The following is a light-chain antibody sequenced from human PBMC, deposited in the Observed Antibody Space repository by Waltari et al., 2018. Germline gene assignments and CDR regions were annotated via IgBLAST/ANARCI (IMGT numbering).Light chain of an antibody. CDR2: KNN. J-gene: IGLJ2*01. V-gene: IGLV6-57*03. Sequence: VFTQPHSVSGSPGQTVSISCIRRSGRIDSKYVQWYQQRPGSAPKTVIYKNNQRPSGVPDRFSGSIDSPSNSASLIISGLKSEDEADYYCQSDDGNYSPLFGGGTRLTVL. CDR1: SGRIDSKY. CDR3: QSDDGNYSPL.